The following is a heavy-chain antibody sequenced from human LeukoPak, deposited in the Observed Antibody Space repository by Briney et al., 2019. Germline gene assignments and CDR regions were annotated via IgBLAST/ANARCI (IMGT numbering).Heavy chain of an antibody. J-gene: IGHJ6*04. CDR2: IYYSGST. CDR3: ARGSDRGYYYYYGMDV. CDR1: GGSISSYY. D-gene: IGHD3-10*01. V-gene: IGHV4-59*01. Sequence: SETQSLTCTVSGGSISSYYWSWIRQPPGKGLEWIGYIYYSGSTNYNPSLKSRVTISVDTSKNQFSLKLSSVTAADTAVYYCARGSDRGYYYYYGMDVWGKGTTVTVSS.